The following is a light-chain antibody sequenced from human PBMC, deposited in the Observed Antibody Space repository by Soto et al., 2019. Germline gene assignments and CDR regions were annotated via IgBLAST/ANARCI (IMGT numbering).Light chain of an antibody. Sequence: EIVLTQSPATLSLSPGERATLSCRASQSVSSYLAWDQQKPGQAPRLLIYDASKRATGIPARFSGSGSGTDFTLTISSLEPEEFAVYFCQQRSTWPPTFGQGTKLEIK. CDR2: DAS. CDR3: QQRSTWPPT. V-gene: IGKV3-11*01. J-gene: IGKJ2*01. CDR1: QSVSSY.